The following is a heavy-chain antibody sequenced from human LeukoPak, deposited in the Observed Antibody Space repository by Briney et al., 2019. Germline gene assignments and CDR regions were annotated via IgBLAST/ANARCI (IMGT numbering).Heavy chain of an antibody. V-gene: IGHV3-23*01. CDR3: AKMVREFYTISYYFDY. D-gene: IGHD2-8*01. J-gene: IGHJ4*02. CDR1: GFTFSGYA. CDR2: ISGSGAGT. Sequence: GGTLRLSCAASGFTFSGYAMNWVRQAPGKGLEWVSGISGSGAGTYYADSVKGRFTISRDNSKNTLYLQMNSLRADDTAVYYCAKMVREFYTISYYFDYWGQGTLVTVSA.